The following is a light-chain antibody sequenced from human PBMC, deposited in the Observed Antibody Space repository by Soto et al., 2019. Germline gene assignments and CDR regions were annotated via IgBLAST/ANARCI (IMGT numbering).Light chain of an antibody. J-gene: IGKJ1*01. V-gene: IGKV1-5*01. CDR2: DAS. CDR3: QQYNSYST. CDR1: QTISSW. Sequence: MTQSPATLSGSVGDRVTITCRASQTISSWLAWYQQKPGKAPKLLIYDASSLESGVPSRFSGSGSGTEFTLTISSLQPDDFATYYCQQYNSYSTFGQGTKVDI.